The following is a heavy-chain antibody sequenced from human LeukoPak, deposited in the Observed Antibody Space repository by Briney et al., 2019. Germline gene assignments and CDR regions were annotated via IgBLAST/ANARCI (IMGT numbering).Heavy chain of an antibody. CDR3: AKDGGSYRSYYYYYMDV. D-gene: IGHD1-26*01. V-gene: IGHV3-74*01. CDR2: ISSDGSST. J-gene: IGHJ6*03. Sequence: GGSLRLSCAASGFTFSSYWMHWVRQAPGKGLVWVSRISSDGSSTNYADFVKGRFTISRDNSKNTLYLQMNSLRAEDTAVYYCAKDGGSYRSYYYYYMDVWGKGTTVTVSS. CDR1: GFTFSSYW.